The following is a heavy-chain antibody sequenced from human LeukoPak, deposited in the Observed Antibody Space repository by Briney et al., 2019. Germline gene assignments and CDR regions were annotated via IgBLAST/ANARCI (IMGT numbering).Heavy chain of an antibody. Sequence: GGSLRLSCAASGFTFDDYAMHWVRRAPGKGLEWVSGISWNSGSIGYADSVKGRFTISRDNAKNSLYLQMNSLRAEDTALYYCAKDIGYSSGLFDYWGQGTLVTVSS. CDR2: ISWNSGSI. D-gene: IGHD6-19*01. CDR1: GFTFDDYA. CDR3: AKDIGYSSGLFDY. V-gene: IGHV3-9*01. J-gene: IGHJ4*02.